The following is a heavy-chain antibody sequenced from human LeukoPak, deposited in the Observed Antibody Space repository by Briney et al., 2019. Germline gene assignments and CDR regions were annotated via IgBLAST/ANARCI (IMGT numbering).Heavy chain of an antibody. CDR3: AKNIRLLGAYYYYMGV. D-gene: IGHD2-15*01. Sequence: GGSLRLSCAASGFTFSNYAMSWVRQAPGKGLEWVSSISGSGGISFYADSVRGRFTISRDNSNNTLSLLMNSLRAEDTAVYYCAKNIRLLGAYYYYMGVWGKGTTVTVSS. CDR1: GFTFSNYA. CDR2: ISGSGGIS. V-gene: IGHV3-23*01. J-gene: IGHJ6*03.